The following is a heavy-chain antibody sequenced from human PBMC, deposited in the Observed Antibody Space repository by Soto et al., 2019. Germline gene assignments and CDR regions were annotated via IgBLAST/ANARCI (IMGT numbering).Heavy chain of an antibody. CDR3: ARESEDLTSNFDY. CDR2: ISSTTNYI. V-gene: IGHV3-21*06. J-gene: IGHJ4*02. Sequence: PRLSCAASAFTFTRYSMNWVRQAPGKGLEWVSSISSTTNYIYYGDSMKGRFTISRDNAKNSLYLEMNSLRAEDTAVYYCARESEDLTSNFDYWGQGTLVSVSS. CDR1: AFTFTRYS.